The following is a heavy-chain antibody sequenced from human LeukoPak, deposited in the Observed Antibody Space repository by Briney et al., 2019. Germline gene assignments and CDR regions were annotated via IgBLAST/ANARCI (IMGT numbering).Heavy chain of an antibody. D-gene: IGHD1-26*01. V-gene: IGHV3-74*01. CDR2: INSDGSST. CDR1: GFTFSSCW. J-gene: IGHJ4*02. CDR3: ARDEKIVGASGQDY. Sequence: PGGSLRLSCAASGFTFSSCWMHWVRQAPGKGLVWVSRINSDGSSTSYADSVKGRFTISRDNAKNTLFLQMNSLRAEDTAVYYCARDEKIVGASGQDYWGQGTLVTVSS.